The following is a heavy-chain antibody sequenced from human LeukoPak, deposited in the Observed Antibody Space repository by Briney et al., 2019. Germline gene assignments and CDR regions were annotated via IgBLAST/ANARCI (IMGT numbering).Heavy chain of an antibody. V-gene: IGHV3-11*01. Sequence: GGSLRLSCAASGFTFSDYYMSWIRQAPGKGLEWVSYISSSGSTIYYADSVKGRFTISRDNAKNSLYLQMNSLRAEDTAVYYCARDVVPAAQTGNLGYNWFDPWGQGTLVTVSS. D-gene: IGHD2-2*01. J-gene: IGHJ5*02. CDR2: ISSSGSTI. CDR3: ARDVVPAAQTGNLGYNWFDP. CDR1: GFTFSDYY.